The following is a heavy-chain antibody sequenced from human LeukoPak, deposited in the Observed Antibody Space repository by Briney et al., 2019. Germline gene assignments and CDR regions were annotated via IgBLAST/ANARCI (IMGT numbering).Heavy chain of an antibody. CDR1: GFTFSSYS. CDR3: ARPPWTYSPGIYQPYFDY. D-gene: IGHD3/OR15-3a*01. J-gene: IGHJ4*02. CDR2: ISSSSSYI. Sequence: PGGSLRLSCAASGFTFSSYSMNWVRQAPGKGLEWVSSISSSSSYIYYADSVKGRFTISRDNAKNSLYLQMNSLRAEDTAVYYCARPPWTYSPGIYQPYFDYWGQGTLVTVSS. V-gene: IGHV3-21*01.